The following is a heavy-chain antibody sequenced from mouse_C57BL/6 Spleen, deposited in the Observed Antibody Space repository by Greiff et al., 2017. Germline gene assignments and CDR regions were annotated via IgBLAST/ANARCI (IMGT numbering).Heavy chain of an antibody. CDR3: ARGSAQATAY. D-gene: IGHD3-2*02. CDR2: IDPSDSYT. Sequence: QVQLKQPGAELVRPGTSVKLSCKASGYTFTSYWMHWVKQRPGQGLEWIGVIDPSDSYTNYNQKFKGKATLTVDTSSSTAYMQLSSLTSEDSAVYYCARGSAQATAYWGQGTLVTVSA. CDR1: GYTFTSYW. J-gene: IGHJ3*01. V-gene: IGHV1-59*01.